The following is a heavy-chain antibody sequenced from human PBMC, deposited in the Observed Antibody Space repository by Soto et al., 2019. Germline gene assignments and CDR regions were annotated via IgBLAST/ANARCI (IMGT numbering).Heavy chain of an antibody. Sequence: GGSLRLSCAASGFTFSSYGMHWVRQAPGKGLEWVAVISYDGSNKYYADSVKGRFTISRDNSKNTLYLQMNSLRAEDTAVYYCAKDGLGIAAAGIYYYYGMDVWGQGTTVTVS. CDR3: AKDGLGIAAAGIYYYYGMDV. J-gene: IGHJ6*02. CDR1: GFTFSSYG. V-gene: IGHV3-30*18. D-gene: IGHD6-13*01. CDR2: ISYDGSNK.